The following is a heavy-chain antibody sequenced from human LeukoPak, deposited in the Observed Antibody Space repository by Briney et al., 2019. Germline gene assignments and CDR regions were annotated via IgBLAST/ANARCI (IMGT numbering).Heavy chain of an antibody. CDR2: ISSNGGST. CDR3: VKDRSRHYFDY. Sequence: GGSLRLSCSASGFTFSSYAMHWVRQAPGKGLEYVSAISSNGGSTYYADSVKGRFTISRDNSKNTLYLQMSSLRAEDAAVYYCVKDRSRHYFDYWGQGTLVTVSS. CDR1: GFTFSSYA. J-gene: IGHJ4*02. V-gene: IGHV3-64D*06.